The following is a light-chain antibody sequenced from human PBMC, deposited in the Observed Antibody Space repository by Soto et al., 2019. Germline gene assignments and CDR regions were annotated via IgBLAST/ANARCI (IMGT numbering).Light chain of an antibody. V-gene: IGKV1-27*01. Sequence: IRITQSQSSLSPSVEDRVTITSRASQGFNNYLAWYQQRPGKVPRLLIYAASTLQSGVPSRFSGSVSGTDFTLTISSLQPEDVATYYCQKYDNAPWTFGQGTKVDIK. CDR2: AAS. J-gene: IGKJ1*01. CDR1: QGFNNY. CDR3: QKYDNAPWT.